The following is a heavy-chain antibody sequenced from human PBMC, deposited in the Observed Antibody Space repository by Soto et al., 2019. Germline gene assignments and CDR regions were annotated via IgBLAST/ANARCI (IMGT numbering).Heavy chain of an antibody. D-gene: IGHD3-16*01. V-gene: IGHV3-74*01. CDR2: INTDGSTT. J-gene: IGHJ4*02. CDR3: ARDLGGYASH. Sequence: EVQLVESGGGLVQPGGSLRLSCAASGFTFSNYWMHWVRQAPGKGPVWVSRINTDGSTTNYADSVKGRFTISRDNAKNTLYLQTNSLGAEDTAVDYCARDLGGYASHWGQGTLVTVSS. CDR1: GFTFSNYW.